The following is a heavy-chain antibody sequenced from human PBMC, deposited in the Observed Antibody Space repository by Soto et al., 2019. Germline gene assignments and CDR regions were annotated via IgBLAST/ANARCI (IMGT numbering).Heavy chain of an antibody. CDR1: GFTFSSYS. Sequence: EVQLVESGGALVQPGGSLRLSCAASGFTFSSYSMNWVRQAPGKGLEWVSYISSGSATIYYADSVKGRFTISRDNAKNSLYLQMNSLRDEDTAVYYCARDSASYSTSSGTSWYFDLWGRGTLVSVSS. J-gene: IGHJ2*01. D-gene: IGHD6-6*01. CDR3: ARDSASYSTSSGTSWYFDL. V-gene: IGHV3-48*02. CDR2: ISSGSATI.